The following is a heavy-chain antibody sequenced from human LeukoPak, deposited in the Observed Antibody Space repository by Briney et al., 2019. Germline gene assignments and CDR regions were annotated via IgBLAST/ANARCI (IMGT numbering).Heavy chain of an antibody. CDR1: GGTFSNYA. CDR2: IIISGKTA. Sequence: GSLRLSCLASGGTFSNYAMSGGPEAPGKGVEWGSGIIISGKTAYYADSVKCLFSSSRDNLKNTLYLQMNSLRGEDTAVYYCAKRGCGTNEYPYYFDYWGQGTLVTVSS. CDR3: AKRGCGTNEYPYYFDY. D-gene: IGHD2-8*01. V-gene: IGHV3-23*01. J-gene: IGHJ4*02.